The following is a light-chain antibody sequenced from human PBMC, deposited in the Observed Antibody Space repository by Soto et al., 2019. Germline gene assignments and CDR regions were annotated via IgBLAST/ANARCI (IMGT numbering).Light chain of an antibody. J-gene: IGKJ2*01. CDR3: LQHNTYPYT. V-gene: IGKV1-8*01. CDR2: AAS. Sequence: AIRMTQSPSSFSASTGDRVTITCRASQGISSYLAWYQQKPGKAPKLLIYAASTLQSGVPSRFSGSGSGTEFTLTISSLQPEDFETYYWLQHNTYPYTFGQGTKVDI. CDR1: QGISSY.